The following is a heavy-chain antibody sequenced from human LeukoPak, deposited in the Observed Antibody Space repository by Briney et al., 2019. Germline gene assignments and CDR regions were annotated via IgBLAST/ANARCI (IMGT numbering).Heavy chain of an antibody. CDR2: LSPNTGKT. CDR3: ARGPLTGEHYHYYMDV. CDR1: GYSFSTFD. V-gene: IGHV1-8*03. Sequence: ASVKVSCKASGYSFSTFDINWVRQAPGQGLEWMGWLSPNTGKTGYAQKFQDRVTITGNSSISTDDMELSSLTSDDTAVYYCARGPLTGEHYHYYMDVWGKGTTVTVSS. J-gene: IGHJ6*03. D-gene: IGHD7-27*01.